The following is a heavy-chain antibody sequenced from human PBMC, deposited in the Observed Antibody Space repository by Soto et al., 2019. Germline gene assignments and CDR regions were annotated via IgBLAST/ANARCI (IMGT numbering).Heavy chain of an antibody. D-gene: IGHD3-10*01. CDR1: GFTFNNYA. V-gene: IGHV3-23*01. J-gene: IGHJ1*01. CDR2: ISGGGDTT. Sequence: EVQLLESGGGLVQPGGSLRLSCAASGFTFNNYAMTWVRQAPGKGLEWVSAISGGGDTTCYADSVKGRFTVSRDGSKNTLYLQMSSLRAEDTSLYYCAKGRGGSGSLTHRVDFWGQGNLVTVSS. CDR3: AKGRGGSGSLTHRVDF.